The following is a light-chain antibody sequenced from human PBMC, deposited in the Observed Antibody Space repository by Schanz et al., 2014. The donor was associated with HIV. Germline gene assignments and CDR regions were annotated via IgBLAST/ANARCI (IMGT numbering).Light chain of an antibody. CDR3: QQYNSRPPWT. Sequence: EIVLTQSPATLSLSPGERATLSCRASQSVSSNLAWYQQKPGQAPRLLIYGASTRATGIPARFSGSGSGTEFTLTISSLQSEDFAAYYCQQYNSRPPWTFGQGTKVEIK. V-gene: IGKV3-15*01. J-gene: IGKJ1*01. CDR1: QSVSSN. CDR2: GAS.